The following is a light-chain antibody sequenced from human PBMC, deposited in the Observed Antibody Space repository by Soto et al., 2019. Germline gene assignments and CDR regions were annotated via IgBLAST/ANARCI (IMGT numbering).Light chain of an antibody. CDR1: SSSIGSNT. Sequence: QALVTQPPSASGTPGQRVTISCFGTSSSIGSNTVNWYQQLPGTAPKLLIYSNNQRPSGVPDRFSASKSGTSASLAISGLQSEDEADYYCATWDDSLNGRVFGGGTKLTVL. CDR3: ATWDDSLNGRV. V-gene: IGLV1-44*01. CDR2: SNN. J-gene: IGLJ2*01.